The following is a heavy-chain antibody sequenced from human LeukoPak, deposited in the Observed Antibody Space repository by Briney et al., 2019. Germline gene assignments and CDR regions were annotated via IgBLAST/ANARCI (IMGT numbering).Heavy chain of an antibody. CDR1: GFTFSNAW. CDR2: IKSKTDGGTT. Sequence: RPGGSLRLSCAASGFTFSNAWMSWVRQAPGKGLEWVGRIKSKTDGGTTDYAAPVKGRFTISRDDSKNTVYLQMNSLKTEDTAVYHCTTRGYSGYELVDYWGQGTLATVSS. J-gene: IGHJ4*02. V-gene: IGHV3-15*01. CDR3: TTRGYSGYELVDY. D-gene: IGHD5-12*01.